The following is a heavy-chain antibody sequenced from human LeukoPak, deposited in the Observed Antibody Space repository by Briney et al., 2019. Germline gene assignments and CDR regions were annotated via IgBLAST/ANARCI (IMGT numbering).Heavy chain of an antibody. Sequence: SETLSLTCAVYGGSFSGYYWSWIRQPPGKGLEWIGEINHSGSTNYNPSLKSRVTISVDTSKNQFSLKLSSVIAADTAVYYCARAPNIVATARGIYYYSYGMDVWGQGTTVTVPS. V-gene: IGHV4-34*01. CDR1: GGSFSGYY. D-gene: IGHD5-12*01. CDR2: INHSGST. CDR3: ARAPNIVATARGIYYYSYGMDV. J-gene: IGHJ6*02.